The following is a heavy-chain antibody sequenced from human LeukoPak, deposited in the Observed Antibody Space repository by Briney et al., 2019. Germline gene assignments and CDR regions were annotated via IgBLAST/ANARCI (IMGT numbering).Heavy chain of an antibody. CDR1: GGSFSGYY. CDR3: ARFGRGRRYSSRWHPGSWFDP. CDR2: INHSGST. D-gene: IGHD6-13*01. V-gene: IGHV4-34*01. Sequence: PSQTLSLTCAVYGGSFSGYYWSWIRQPPRQGLEWMWEINHSGSTNYNSYLTRRVTISVDTSKNQFSLKLSSVTGADTAVYYCARFGRGRRYSSRWHPGSWFDPWGQGTLVTVSS. J-gene: IGHJ5*02.